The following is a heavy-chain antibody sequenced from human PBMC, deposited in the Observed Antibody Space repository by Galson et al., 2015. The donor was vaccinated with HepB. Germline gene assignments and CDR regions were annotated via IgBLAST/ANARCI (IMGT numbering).Heavy chain of an antibody. V-gene: IGHV1-2*06. CDR1: GYTFTGYY. Sequence: SVKVSCKASGYTFTGYYMHWVRQAPGQGLEWMGRINPNSGGTNYAQKFQGRVTMTRDTSISTAYMELSRLRSDDTAVYYCARDRHYDFWSGYHPMDVWGKGTTVTVSS. CDR3: ARDRHYDFWSGYHPMDV. J-gene: IGHJ6*03. D-gene: IGHD3-3*01. CDR2: INPNSGGT.